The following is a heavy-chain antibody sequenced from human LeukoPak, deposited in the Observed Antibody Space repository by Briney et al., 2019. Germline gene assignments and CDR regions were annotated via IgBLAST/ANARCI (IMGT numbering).Heavy chain of an antibody. CDR2: INPNSGGT. V-gene: IGHV1-2*02. CDR3: ARVGFCTKGVCYSFDY. Sequence: ASVKVSCKPSGYTFTVNYIHWVRQAPGQGPEWMGWINPNSGGTNYAQKFQGRVTMTRDTSISTAYMELSRLRSDDAAVYYCARVGFCTKGVCYSFDYWGQGTLVTVSS. J-gene: IGHJ4*02. CDR1: GYTFTVNY. D-gene: IGHD2-8*01.